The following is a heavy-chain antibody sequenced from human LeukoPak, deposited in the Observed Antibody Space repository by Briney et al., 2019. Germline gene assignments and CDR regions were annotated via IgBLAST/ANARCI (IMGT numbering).Heavy chain of an antibody. CDR3: ARDERWIQFNY. Sequence: GGSLRLSCVTSGFIFSDYYMSWVRQAPGKGLEWVSGIVGSGVTTYYADSVKGRFTISRDNSKNTLYLHMNSLRAEDTAIYYCARDERWIQFNYWGQGTLVTVSS. CDR1: GFIFSDYY. CDR2: IVGSGVTT. J-gene: IGHJ4*02. V-gene: IGHV3-23*01. D-gene: IGHD5-18*01.